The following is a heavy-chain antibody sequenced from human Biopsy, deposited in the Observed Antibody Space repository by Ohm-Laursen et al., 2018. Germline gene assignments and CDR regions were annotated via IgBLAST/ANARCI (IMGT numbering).Heavy chain of an antibody. CDR3: ARDYDTSGYYYVS. D-gene: IGHD3-22*01. Sequence: TLSLTCTVSGGSISNNNYYWGWIRQPPGKGLESIGSIFYRGSTHYKPSLKSRVNISVDTSKNQFSLKLNYVTAADTAVYYCARDYDTSGYYYVSWGQGTLVTVSS. CDR1: GGSISNNNYY. V-gene: IGHV4-39*01. CDR2: IFYRGST. J-gene: IGHJ5*02.